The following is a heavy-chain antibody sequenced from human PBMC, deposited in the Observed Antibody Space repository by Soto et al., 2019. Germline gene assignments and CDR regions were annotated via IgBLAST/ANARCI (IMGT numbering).Heavy chain of an antibody. CDR2: ISAYNGNT. J-gene: IGHJ5*02. Sequence: QVQLVQSGTEVKKSGASVKVSCKASGYIFTTYSIAWVRQAPGQGLEWMGWISAYNGNTNYAQKFQGRVTMTTDTSTNTAYMELRSLRSDDTAVYFCAREAFGVHASCFDPWGQGTLVTVSS. CDR3: AREAFGVHASCFDP. V-gene: IGHV1-18*01. CDR1: GYIFTTYS. D-gene: IGHD2-2*01.